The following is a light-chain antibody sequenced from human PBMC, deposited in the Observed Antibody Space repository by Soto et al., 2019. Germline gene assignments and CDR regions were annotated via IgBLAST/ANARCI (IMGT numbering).Light chain of an antibody. CDR1: QSVRSN. CDR2: GAS. Sequence: EIVMTQSPATLSVSPGERATLSCRASQSVRSNLAWYQQKPGQAPRLLTSGASTRATGIPARFSGSGSGTEFTLTISSLRSEDFTIYYCQQYNDWPITFGQGTRLEIK. V-gene: IGKV3-15*01. J-gene: IGKJ5*01. CDR3: QQYNDWPIT.